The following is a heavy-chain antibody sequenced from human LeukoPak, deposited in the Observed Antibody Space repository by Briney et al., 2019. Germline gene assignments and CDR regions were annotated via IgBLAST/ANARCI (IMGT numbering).Heavy chain of an antibody. CDR3: ARADWELHRWFDP. D-gene: IGHD1-26*01. J-gene: IGHJ5*02. CDR1: GYTFTDYY. Sequence: ASVKISCKASGYTFTDYYVHWVRQAPGQGLEWMGWINPNSDGTYYAQKFQGRVTMTRDTSITTAYMELTRLRSDDTAVYYCARADWELHRWFDPWGQGTLATVSS. V-gene: IGHV1-2*02. CDR2: INPNSDGT.